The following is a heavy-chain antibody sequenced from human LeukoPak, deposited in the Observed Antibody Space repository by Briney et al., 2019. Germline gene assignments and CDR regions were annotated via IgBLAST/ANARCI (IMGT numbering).Heavy chain of an antibody. J-gene: IGHJ4*02. CDR3: ARELWFGERGPYFDY. V-gene: IGHV1-3*01. D-gene: IGHD3-10*01. Sequence: ASVKVSCKASGYTFTSYAMHWVRQAPGQRLEWMGWINAGNGNTKYSQKFQGRVTTTRDTSASTAYMEPSSLRSEDTAVYYCARELWFGERGPYFDYWGQGTLVTVSS. CDR1: GYTFTSYA. CDR2: INAGNGNT.